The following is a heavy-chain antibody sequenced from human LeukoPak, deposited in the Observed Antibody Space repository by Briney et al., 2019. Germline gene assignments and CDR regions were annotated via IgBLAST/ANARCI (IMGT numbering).Heavy chain of an antibody. CDR2: ISYDGSNK. Sequence: PGGSLRLSCAASGFTFSSYGMHWVRQAPGKGLEWVAVISYDGSNKYYADSVKGRFTISRDNAKNSLYLQMNSLRAEDTAVYYCARDTYYDFWSGYPYNYMDVWGKGTTVTVSS. CDR3: ARDTYYDFWSGYPYNYMDV. J-gene: IGHJ6*03. V-gene: IGHV3-30*03. CDR1: GFTFSSYG. D-gene: IGHD3-3*01.